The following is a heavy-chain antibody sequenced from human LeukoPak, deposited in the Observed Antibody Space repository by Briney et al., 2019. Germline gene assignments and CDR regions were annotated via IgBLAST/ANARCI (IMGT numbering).Heavy chain of an antibody. V-gene: IGHV3-21*01. J-gene: IGHJ4*02. CDR2: ISSKSSYI. D-gene: IGHD3-3*01. CDR1: GFTFDDYA. CDR3: TRQYYDIWSGYFTADYYFDY. Sequence: GGSLRLSCAASGFTFDDYAMHWVRQAPGKGLEWVSSISSKSSYIYYADSVKGRFTISRDNAKNSLYLEVNSLRAEDTAVYYCTRQYYDIWSGYFTADYYFDYWGQGTLVTVSS.